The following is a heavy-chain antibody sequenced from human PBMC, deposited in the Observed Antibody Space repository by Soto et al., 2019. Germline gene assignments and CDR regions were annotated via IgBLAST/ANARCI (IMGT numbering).Heavy chain of an antibody. D-gene: IGHD2-15*01. CDR3: ARTKCSGGSCYSWSLDY. J-gene: IGHJ4*02. Sequence: SETLSLTCTVSGGSITTGGYYWSWIRQLPGKGLEWIGHRYYSESTYYNPSLKSRVSISLDTSKNQFSLKLSFVTAADTAMYYCARTKCSGGSCYSWSLDYWGQGXPVTVSS. CDR2: RYYSEST. CDR1: GGSITTGGYY. V-gene: IGHV4-31*03.